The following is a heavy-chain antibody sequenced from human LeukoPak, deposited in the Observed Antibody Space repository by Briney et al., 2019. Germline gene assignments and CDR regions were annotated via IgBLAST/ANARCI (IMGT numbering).Heavy chain of an antibody. CDR3: ARHGDLLSPFQT. Sequence: PSETLSLTCTVSGGSISSTSYYWGWIRQLPGKGLEWIGTINYSGSTYYNPSLKSRVTISVDTSKNQISLKLNSVTAADTAMYYCARHGDLLSPFQTWGQGTLVTVSS. D-gene: IGHD2-21*02. CDR2: INYSGST. J-gene: IGHJ5*02. V-gene: IGHV4-39*01. CDR1: GGSISSTSYY.